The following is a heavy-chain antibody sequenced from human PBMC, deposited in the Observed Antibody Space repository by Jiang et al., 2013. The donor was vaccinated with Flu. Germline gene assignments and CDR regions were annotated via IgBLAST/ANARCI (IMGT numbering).Heavy chain of an antibody. Sequence: LLKPSETLSLTCAVYGGSFSGYYWSWIRQPPGKGLEWIGEINHSGSTNYNPSLKSRVTISVDTSKNQFSLKLSSVTAADTAVYYCARGYYDSSGYYPGFDYWGQGTLVTVSS. D-gene: IGHD3-22*01. V-gene: IGHV4-34*01. CDR2: INHSGST. CDR3: ARGYYDSSGYYPGFDY. J-gene: IGHJ4*02. CDR1: GGSFSGYY.